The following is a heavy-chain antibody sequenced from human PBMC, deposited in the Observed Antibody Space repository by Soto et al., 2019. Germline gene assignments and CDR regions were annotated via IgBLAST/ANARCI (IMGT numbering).Heavy chain of an antibody. D-gene: IGHD5-18*01. CDR2: IYYSGST. CDR1: GGSICSYY. J-gene: IGHJ4*02. V-gene: IGHV4-59*01. CDR3: ARSFQGYSYGYFYY. Sequence: SQSLSLTCTVSGGSICSYYWSWIRQPPGKGLEWIGYIYYSGSTNYNPSLKSRVTISVDTSKNQFSLKLSSVTAADTAVYYCARSFQGYSYGYFYYWGQGTLVTVSS.